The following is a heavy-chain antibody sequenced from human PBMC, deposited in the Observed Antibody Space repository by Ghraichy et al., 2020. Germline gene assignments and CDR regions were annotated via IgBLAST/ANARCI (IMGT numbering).Heavy chain of an antibody. Sequence: GGSLRLSCAASGFTFNSYWMHWVRQAPGKGLVWVSRSDGSGTSYADSVKGRFTISRDNAKNTLYLQMNSLRAEDTAVYYCASLNYGDSDYWGQGTLVTVSS. J-gene: IGHJ4*02. CDR1: GFTFNSYW. CDR2: SDGSGT. D-gene: IGHD4-17*01. V-gene: IGHV3-74*01. CDR3: ASLNYGDSDY.